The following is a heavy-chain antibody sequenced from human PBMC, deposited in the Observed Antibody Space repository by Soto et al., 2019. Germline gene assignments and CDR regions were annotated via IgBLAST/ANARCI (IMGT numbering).Heavy chain of an antibody. J-gene: IGHJ4*02. CDR3: ATCTNWNDYFDY. CDR2: IIPIFGTA. V-gene: IGHV1-69*12. CDR1: GGTFSSYA. Sequence: QVQLVQSGAEVKKPGSSVKVSCKASGGTFSSYAISWVRQAPGQGLEWMGGIIPIFGTANYAQKFQGRVTITGNESASKAYMELSSLRSEDTAVYYCATCTNWNDYFDYWGQGTLVTVSS. D-gene: IGHD1-1*01.